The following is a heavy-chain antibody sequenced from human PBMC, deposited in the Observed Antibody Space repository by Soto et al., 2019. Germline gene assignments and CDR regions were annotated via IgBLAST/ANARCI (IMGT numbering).Heavy chain of an antibody. V-gene: IGHV3-7*05. CDR1: GFTFSSYW. J-gene: IGHJ4*02. CDR3: AKDIYSGYDYGVYFDY. Sequence: GGSLRLSCTASGFTFSSYWMNWVRQAPGKGLEWVSNIKQDGSEKYYVDSVKGRFTISRDNAKNTLYLQMNSLRAEDTAVYYCAKDIYSGYDYGVYFDYWGQGTLVTVSS. D-gene: IGHD5-12*01. CDR2: IKQDGSEK.